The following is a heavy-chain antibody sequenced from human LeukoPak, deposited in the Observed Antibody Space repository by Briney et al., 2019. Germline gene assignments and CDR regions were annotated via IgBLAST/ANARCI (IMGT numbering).Heavy chain of an antibody. D-gene: IGHD3-3*01. CDR2: MYFSGNT. Sequence: PSETLSFTCTVPGGSICSGGYYWSWIRQPPGKGLEWIGFMYFSGNTNYNPSLKSRVTISVDTSKNQFSLKLSSVTAADTAVYYCARGLRSWGDHDFWSDYWGQGTLVTVSS. J-gene: IGHJ4*02. CDR1: GGSICSGGYY. CDR3: ARGLRSWGDHDFWSDY. V-gene: IGHV4-61*08.